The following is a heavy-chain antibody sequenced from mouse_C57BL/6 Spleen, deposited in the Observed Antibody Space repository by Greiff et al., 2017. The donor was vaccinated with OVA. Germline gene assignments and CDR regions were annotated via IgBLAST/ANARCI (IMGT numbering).Heavy chain of an antibody. CDR2: INPSNGNT. D-gene: IGHD1-1*01. V-gene: IGHV1-81*01. CDR1: GYTITSYG. J-gene: IGHJ4*01. Sequence: VQLQQSGAELVRPGASVKLSCKASGYTITSYGIRWVKQRTGQGLEWIGEINPSNGNTYYNEKFKGKATLTADKSSSTAYLELRSLTSEDSAVYFCGTCYGCRDAMDYWGQGTSVTVSS. CDR3: GTCYGCRDAMDY.